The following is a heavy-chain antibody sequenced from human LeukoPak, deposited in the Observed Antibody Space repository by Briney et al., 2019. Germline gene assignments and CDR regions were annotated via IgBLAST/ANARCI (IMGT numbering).Heavy chain of an antibody. V-gene: IGHV3-23*01. CDR2: ISGSGGST. D-gene: IGHD3-22*01. Sequence: GGSLRLSCAASGFTFSSYAMSWVRQAPGKGLEWVSAISGSGGSTYYADSVKGRFTISRDNSKNTLYLQMDSLRAEDTAVYYCAKRGYYYDSSGYYPLGYFDYWGQGTLVTVSS. CDR1: GFTFSSYA. J-gene: IGHJ4*02. CDR3: AKRGYYYDSSGYYPLGYFDY.